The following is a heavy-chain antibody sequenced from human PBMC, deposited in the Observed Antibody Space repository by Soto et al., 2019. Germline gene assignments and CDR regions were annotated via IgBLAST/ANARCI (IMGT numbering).Heavy chain of an antibody. CDR2: IVVGSANT. V-gene: IGHV1-58*01. J-gene: IGHJ6*02. D-gene: IGHD1-26*01. Sequence: SVKVSCKASGFTFSSSAVQWVRQARGQRPEWIGSIVVGSANTNYAQKFQERVTITRDMSTSTAYMELSSLRSEDTAVYYCAADQSLSVGYLYYYGMDVWGQGTTVTVSS. CDR3: AADQSLSVGYLYYYGMDV. CDR1: GFTFSSSA.